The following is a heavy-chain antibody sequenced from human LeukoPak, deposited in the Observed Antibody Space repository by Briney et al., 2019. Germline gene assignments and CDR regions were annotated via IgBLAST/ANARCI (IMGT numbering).Heavy chain of an antibody. Sequence: GGSLRLSCAASGFTFSTHWMHWVRQAPGKGLVWVSRIKGHRRETDYAHSVKGRSTISRDNAKNTVYLQMNSLRAEDTAVYYCAKDFHIAECDYWGHGPLVTVSS. CDR2: IKGHRRET. V-gene: IGHV3-74*01. D-gene: IGHD6-13*01. CDR3: AKDFHIAECDY. J-gene: IGHJ4*01. CDR1: GFTFSTHW.